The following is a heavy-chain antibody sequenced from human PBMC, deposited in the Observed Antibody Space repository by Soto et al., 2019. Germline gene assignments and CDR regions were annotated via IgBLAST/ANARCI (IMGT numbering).Heavy chain of an antibody. CDR2: IYYGGST. D-gene: IGHD3-22*01. CDR1: GGSIRSGDYY. J-gene: IGHJ6*02. V-gene: IGHV4-30-4*01. CDR3: ARDRGALGFYDSGGYYSYGMDV. Sequence: QVRLQESGPGRVKPSQTLSLTCSVSGGSIRSGDYYWSWIRQPPGKGLEWIGYIYYGGSTYYTPSLMRRLTITIDTSKNQFSLQLSSVTAADTAVYYCARDRGALGFYDSGGYYSYGMDVWGQGTTVTVSS.